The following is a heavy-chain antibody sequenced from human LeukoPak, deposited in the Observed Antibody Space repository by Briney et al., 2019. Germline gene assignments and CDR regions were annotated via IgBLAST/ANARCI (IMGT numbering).Heavy chain of an antibody. J-gene: IGHJ4*02. CDR1: GFTVSDTY. D-gene: IGHD6-19*01. Sequence: GGSLRLSCAASGFTVSDTYMSWVRQAAGKGWEWFSTIFDAGRTTYGDSVKGRFTVSRDTYKNTLFLQMKSLRADDTAVYYCAGGTKWLAHDFWGQGTLVTVSS. V-gene: IGHV3-53*01. CDR2: IFDAGRT. CDR3: AGGTKWLAHDF.